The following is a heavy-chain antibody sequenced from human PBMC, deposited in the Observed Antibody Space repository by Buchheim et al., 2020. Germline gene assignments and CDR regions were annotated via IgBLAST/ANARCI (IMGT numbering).Heavy chain of an antibody. CDR3: ARDGRYSSSWYSRYWYFDL. J-gene: IGHJ2*01. V-gene: IGHV4-39*07. CDR2: IYYSGST. Sequence: QLQLQESGPGLVKPSETLSLTCTVSGGSISSSSYYWGWIRQPPGKGLEWIGSIYYSGSTYYNPSLKSRVTISVDTSKNQFYLKLSSVTAADTAVYYCARDGRYSSSWYSRYWYFDLWGRGTL. D-gene: IGHD6-13*01. CDR1: GGSISSSSYY.